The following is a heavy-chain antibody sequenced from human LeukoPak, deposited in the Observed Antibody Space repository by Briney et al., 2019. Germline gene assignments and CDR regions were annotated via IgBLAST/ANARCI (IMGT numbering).Heavy chain of an antibody. Sequence: SETLSLTCAVYGGSFSGYYWSWIPQPPGKGLEWIGEINHSGSTNYNPSLKSRVTISVDTSKNQFSLKLSSVTAADTAVYYCARGFPYDFWSGYYTGMDYWGQGTLVTVSS. J-gene: IGHJ4*02. CDR3: ARGFPYDFWSGYYTGMDY. D-gene: IGHD3-3*01. V-gene: IGHV4-34*01. CDR1: GGSFSGYY. CDR2: INHSGST.